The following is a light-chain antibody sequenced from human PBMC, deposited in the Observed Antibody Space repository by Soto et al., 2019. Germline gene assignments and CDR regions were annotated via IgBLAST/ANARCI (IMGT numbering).Light chain of an antibody. CDR1: QSVGSN. V-gene: IGKV3-15*01. CDR3: QQYNNWPPYT. Sequence: EIVMTQSPATLSMSPGERATLSCWASQSVGSNLAWYQQKPGQAPRLLIYGASTRATGIPARFSGSGSGTEFTLIISGLQSEDFAVYYCQQYNNWPPYTFGQGTKLEIK. CDR2: GAS. J-gene: IGKJ2*01.